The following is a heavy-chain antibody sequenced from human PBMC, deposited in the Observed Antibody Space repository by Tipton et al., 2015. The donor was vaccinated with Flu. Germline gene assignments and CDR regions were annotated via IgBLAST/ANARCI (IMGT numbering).Heavy chain of an antibody. D-gene: IGHD2/OR15-2a*01. CDR1: GGSLSGYY. Sequence: TLSLTCAVYGGSLSGYYWSWIRQSTGKGLEWIREINHSGSTNYNPSLNSRLTISLDMSKNQFSLNLYSVGAADAAVYYCAIHTRLAIGGLNWFDPWGQGTLVTVSS. V-gene: IGHV4-34*01. CDR3: AIHTRLAIGGLNWFDP. CDR2: INHSGST. J-gene: IGHJ5*02.